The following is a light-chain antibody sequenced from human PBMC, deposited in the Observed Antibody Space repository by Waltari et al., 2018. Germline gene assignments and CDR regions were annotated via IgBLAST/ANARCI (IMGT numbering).Light chain of an antibody. V-gene: IGKV3-15*01. CDR1: QSIYDN. CDR2: RAS. Sequence: EVVITQAPATLAASPGERTPPSCRASQSIYDNLAWYQHKPGQAPRLLIYRASSRATGIPARFSGRGSGTEFTLTISSLQSEDSAIYYCQQYNRWPPITFGQGTRLEIK. CDR3: QQYNRWPPIT. J-gene: IGKJ5*01.